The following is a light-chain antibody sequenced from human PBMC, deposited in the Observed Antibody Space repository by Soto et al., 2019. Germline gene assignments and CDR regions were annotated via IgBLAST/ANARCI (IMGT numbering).Light chain of an antibody. CDR3: QQYYTTPLT. CDR1: QSLLH. CDR2: WAS. J-gene: IGKJ1*01. Sequence: DIVMTQSPDSLAVSLGEGATINCKSSQSLLHLAWYQQKPGQPPKLLVYWASTRESGVPDRFSGSGSGTDFTLTISSLQAEDVAVYYYQQYYTTPLTLGQGNKVEIK. V-gene: IGKV4-1*01.